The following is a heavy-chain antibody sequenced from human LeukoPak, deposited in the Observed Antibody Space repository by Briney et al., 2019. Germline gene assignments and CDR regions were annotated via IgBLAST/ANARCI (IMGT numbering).Heavy chain of an antibody. CDR1: GFTFSSYW. Sequence: PGGFLRLSCAASGFTFSSYWMSWVRQAPGKGLEWVANIKQDGSEKYYVDSVKGRFTISRDNAKNSLYLQMNSLRAEDTAVYYCARGGIKITMVRGVTAYYFDYWGQGTLVTVSS. J-gene: IGHJ4*02. CDR3: ARGGIKITMVRGVTAYYFDY. V-gene: IGHV3-7*01. D-gene: IGHD3-10*01. CDR2: IKQDGSEK.